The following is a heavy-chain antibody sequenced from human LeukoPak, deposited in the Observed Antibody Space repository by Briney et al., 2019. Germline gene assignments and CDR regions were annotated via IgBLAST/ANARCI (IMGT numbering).Heavy chain of an antibody. CDR1: GYTFTSYY. CDR3: ARKEGGAKSPFDY. V-gene: IGHV1-46*01. Sequence: GASVKVSCKASGYTFTSYYMHWVRQAPGQGLEWVGIINPSGGSTSYAQKFQGRVTMTRGMSTSTVYMELSSLRSEDTAVYYCARKEGGAKSPFDYWGQGTLVTVSS. J-gene: IGHJ4*02. CDR2: INPSGGST. D-gene: IGHD3-16*01.